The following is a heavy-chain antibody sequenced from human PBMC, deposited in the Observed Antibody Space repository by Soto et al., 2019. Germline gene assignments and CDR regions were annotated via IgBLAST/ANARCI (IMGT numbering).Heavy chain of an antibody. V-gene: IGHV4-59*01. D-gene: IGHD2-15*01. CDR2: IHYSGST. CDR1: GGSIAGSY. CDR3: TKYRRTDAEGYSFDY. Sequence: PSETLSLTCTVSGGSIAGSYGAGIRRTPGKVLEWAGYIHYSGSTNYNPSLKSRVTMSVDSAKNQFSLQLSSVTAADTAVYFCTKYRRTDAEGYSFDYWGQGALVTVSS. J-gene: IGHJ4*02.